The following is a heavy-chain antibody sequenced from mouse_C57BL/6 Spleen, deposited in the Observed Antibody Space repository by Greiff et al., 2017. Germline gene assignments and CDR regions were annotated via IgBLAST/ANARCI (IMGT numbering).Heavy chain of an antibody. Sequence: QVQLKESGAELVRPGASVTLSCKASGYTFTDYEMHWVKQTPVHGLEWIGAIDPETGGTAYNQKFNGKAILTADKSSSTAYMELRSLTSEDSAVYYCTRRGYGYYFDYWGQGTTLTVSS. J-gene: IGHJ2*01. CDR1: GYTFTDYE. CDR3: TRRGYGYYFDY. D-gene: IGHD2-14*01. CDR2: IDPETGGT. V-gene: IGHV1-15*01.